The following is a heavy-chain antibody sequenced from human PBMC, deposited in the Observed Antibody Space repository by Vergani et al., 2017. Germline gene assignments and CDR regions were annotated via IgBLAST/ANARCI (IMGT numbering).Heavy chain of an antibody. CDR3: ARVLLNNYCDSSGSMDV. J-gene: IGHJ6*02. D-gene: IGHD3-22*01. V-gene: IGHV1-18*01. Sequence: QVQLVQSGAEVKKPGASVKVSCKASGYTFTSYGISWVRQAPGQGLEWMGWISAYNGNTNYAQKLQGRVTMTTDTSTSTAYMELRSLRSDDTAVYYCARVLLNNYCDSSGSMDVWGQGTTVTVSS. CDR2: ISAYNGNT. CDR1: GYTFTSYG.